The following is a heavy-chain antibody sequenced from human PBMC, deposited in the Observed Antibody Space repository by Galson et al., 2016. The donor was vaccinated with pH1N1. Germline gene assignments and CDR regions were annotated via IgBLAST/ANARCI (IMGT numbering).Heavy chain of an antibody. CDR3: ARRYYFDY. CDR1: GYSVTRYY. Sequence: SVKVSCKAAGYSVTRYYMHWVRQVPGQGLEWMGIIDPSDGTATYSQKFQGRIILTRDTSTNSVHMELTTLRPDDSATYFCARRYYFDYWGQGTLVTVSS. J-gene: IGHJ4*02. CDR2: IDPSDGTA. V-gene: IGHV1-46*01.